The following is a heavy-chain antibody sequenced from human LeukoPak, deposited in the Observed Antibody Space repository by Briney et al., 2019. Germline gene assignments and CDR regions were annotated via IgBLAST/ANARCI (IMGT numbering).Heavy chain of an antibody. Sequence: PSETLSLTCTVSGGSISSSSYYWGWIRQPPGKGLEWIGSIYYSGSTYYNPSLKSRVTISVDTSKNQFSLKLSSVTAADTAVYYCASLPKEYYDFWSGYYPYKDVWGKGTTVTVSS. CDR1: GGSISSSSYY. V-gene: IGHV4-39*01. CDR3: ASLPKEYYDFWSGYYPYKDV. J-gene: IGHJ6*03. D-gene: IGHD3-3*01. CDR2: IYYSGST.